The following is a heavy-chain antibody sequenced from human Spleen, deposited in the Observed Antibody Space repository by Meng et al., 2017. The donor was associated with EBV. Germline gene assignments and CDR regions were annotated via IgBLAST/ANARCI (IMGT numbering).Heavy chain of an antibody. J-gene: IGHJ4*02. CDR3: ARLYSGNHPIDDY. CDR2: INPGSGNA. CDR1: GNTFTTYA. Sequence: QVQHAQAGAGVEKPGASVKVSCKASGNTFTTYAIHWVRQAPGQGLEWMGWINPGSGNAKYSQKFQGRVTITTDTSASTTYMELRSLRSEDTAVYYCARLYSGNHPIDDYWGQGTLVTVSS. V-gene: IGHV1-3*01. D-gene: IGHD1-26*01.